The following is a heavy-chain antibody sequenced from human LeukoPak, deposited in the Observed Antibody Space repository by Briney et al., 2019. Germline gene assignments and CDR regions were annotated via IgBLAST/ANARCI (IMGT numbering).Heavy chain of an antibody. CDR3: ASTTMVRGVIIDY. J-gene: IGHJ4*02. CDR1: GGSISSYY. Sequence: SETLSLTCTVSGGSISSYYWNWIRQPPGKGLEWIGYIYYSGSTNYNPSLKSRVTISVDTSKNQFSLKLSSVTAADTAVYYCASTTMVRGVIIDYWGQGTLVTVSS. V-gene: IGHV4-59*01. D-gene: IGHD3-10*01. CDR2: IYYSGST.